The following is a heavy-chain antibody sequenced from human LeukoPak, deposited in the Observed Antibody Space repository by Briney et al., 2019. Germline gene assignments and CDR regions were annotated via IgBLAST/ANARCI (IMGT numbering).Heavy chain of an antibody. CDR3: ARHRYFGGNFADS. D-gene: IGHD4-23*01. Sequence: PSETLSLTYTVSGGSISSSSYRWGWIRQPPGKGLESIGSIYNSETSYNPSLKSRVTISVDTSKNQISLKLSSVTAADTAVYYCARHRYFGGNFADSWGQGILVTVSS. CDR1: GGSISSSSYR. V-gene: IGHV4-39*01. J-gene: IGHJ4*02. CDR2: IYNSET.